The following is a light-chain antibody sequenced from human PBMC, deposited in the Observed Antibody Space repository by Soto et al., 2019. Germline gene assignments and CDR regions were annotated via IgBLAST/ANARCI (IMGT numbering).Light chain of an antibody. CDR3: SSYTSSSTHNYV. CDR2: DVS. V-gene: IGLV2-14*01. Sequence: QSVLTQPASGSGSPGQSSTISCTGTSSDVGGYNYVSWYQQHPGKAPKLMIYDVSNRPSGVSNRFSGSKSGNTASLTISGLQAEDEADYYCSSYTSSSTHNYVFGTGTKVTVL. CDR1: SSDVGGYNY. J-gene: IGLJ1*01.